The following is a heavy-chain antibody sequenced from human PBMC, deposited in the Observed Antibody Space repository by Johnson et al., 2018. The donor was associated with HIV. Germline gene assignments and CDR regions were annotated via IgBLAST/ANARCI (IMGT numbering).Heavy chain of an antibody. Sequence: VQLVESGGGLVQPGGSLRLSCAASGFTFRSNWMNWVRQAPGKGLEWVANIKEDGSEKYYVDSVRGRFTISRDNAKNSLYLQMNSLRAEDTAVYYCARDTGDPVVPAARDAFDIWGQGTMVTVSS. J-gene: IGHJ3*02. CDR1: GFTFRSNW. V-gene: IGHV3-7*01. CDR3: ARDTGDPVVPAARDAFDI. CDR2: IKEDGSEK. D-gene: IGHD2-2*01.